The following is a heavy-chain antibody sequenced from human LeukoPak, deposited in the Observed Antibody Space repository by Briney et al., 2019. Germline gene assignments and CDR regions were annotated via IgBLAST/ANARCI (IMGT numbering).Heavy chain of an antibody. J-gene: IGHJ5*02. CDR1: GGSISSYY. Sequence: SETLSLTCTVSGGSISSYYWSWIRQPPGKGLEWIGYIYYSGSTNYNPSLKSRVTISVDTSKNQFSLKLSSVTAADTAVYYCARAPTPMRLGGWFDPWGQGTLVTVSS. V-gene: IGHV4-59*01. CDR2: IYYSGST. CDR3: ARAPTPMRLGGWFDP. D-gene: IGHD4-23*01.